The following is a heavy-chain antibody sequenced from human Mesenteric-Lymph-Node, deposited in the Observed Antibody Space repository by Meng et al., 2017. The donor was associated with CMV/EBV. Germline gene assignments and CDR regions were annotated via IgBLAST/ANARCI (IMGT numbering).Heavy chain of an antibody. CDR1: GFTFDAYA. Sequence: SLKISCAASGFTFDAYAMHWVRQAPGKGLEWVSGISRNSGYIGYADSVKGRFTISRDNAKNSLYRQMNSLRSEDTALYYCAKEGLELVFPLRYGMDVWGQGTTVTVSS. D-gene: IGHD1-7*01. V-gene: IGHV3-9*01. CDR3: AKEGLELVFPLRYGMDV. CDR2: ISRNSGYI. J-gene: IGHJ6*02.